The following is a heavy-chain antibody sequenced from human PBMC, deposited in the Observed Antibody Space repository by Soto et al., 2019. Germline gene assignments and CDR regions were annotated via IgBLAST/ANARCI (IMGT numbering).Heavy chain of an antibody. CDR1: RGYIKVGAYY. V-gene: IGHV4-39*01. D-gene: IGHD5-12*01. CDR3: ARLAYSHYST. Sequence: SETLSLTRTVLRGYIKVGAYYWGWIRQPPGKGLEWVDTIYYSGTTYYNPSLKSRLTISLDTSRSQFALDLSSVTAADTPVYYCARLAYSHYSTWGQGTLVTVSS. J-gene: IGHJ4*02. CDR2: IYYSGTT.